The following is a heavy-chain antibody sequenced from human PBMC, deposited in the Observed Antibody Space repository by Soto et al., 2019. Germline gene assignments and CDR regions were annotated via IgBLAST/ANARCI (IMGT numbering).Heavy chain of an antibody. CDR2: IKEDGSDK. CDR3: ARGPGWADAFDI. CDR1: GFAFGVYR. D-gene: IGHD1-26*01. Sequence: GGSLRLSCAASGFAFGVYRMSWVRQAPGKGLEWVGNIKEDGSDKKYVDSVKGRFTFSRDNAKNSLYLQMNSLRAEDTAVYYCARGPGWADAFDIWGQGTMVTVSS. J-gene: IGHJ3*02. V-gene: IGHV3-7*01.